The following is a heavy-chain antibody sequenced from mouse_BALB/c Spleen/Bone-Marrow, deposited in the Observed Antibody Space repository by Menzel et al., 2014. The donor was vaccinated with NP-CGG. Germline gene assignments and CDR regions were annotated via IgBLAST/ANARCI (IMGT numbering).Heavy chain of an antibody. CDR3: ARHGYYGSRAMDY. D-gene: IGHD1-1*01. CDR1: GFTFSSYT. CDR2: ISNGGGST. J-gene: IGHJ4*01. Sequence: EVKVEESGGGLVQPGGSLKLSCAAPGFTFSSYTMSWVRQTPEKRLEWVAYISNGGGSTCYPDTVKGRFTISRDNAKNTLYLQMSSLKSEDTAMYYCARHGYYGSRAMDYWGQGASVTVSS. V-gene: IGHV5-12-2*01.